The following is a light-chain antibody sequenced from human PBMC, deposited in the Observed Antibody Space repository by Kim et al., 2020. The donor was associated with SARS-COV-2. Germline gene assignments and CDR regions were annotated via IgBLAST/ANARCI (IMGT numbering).Light chain of an antibody. J-gene: IGLJ2*01. CDR1: KLGDKY. V-gene: IGLV3-1*01. Sequence: SYELTQPPSVSVSPGQTARITCSGDKLGDKYAWWYQQRPGQSPVLITYQDKKRPSGIPERFSGSNSGNTATLTISGTQAMDEADYYCQAWDSSTAFFGGG. CDR2: QDK. CDR3: QAWDSSTAF.